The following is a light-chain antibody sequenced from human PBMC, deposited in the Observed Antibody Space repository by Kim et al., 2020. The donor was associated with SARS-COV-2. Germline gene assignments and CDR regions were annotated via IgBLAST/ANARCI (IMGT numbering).Light chain of an antibody. Sequence: IVLTQSPGTLSLSPGEGATLSCRASQHVRPNYLAWYQQKPGQPPRLLIYGTSGRATGIPGRFSGSGSGTDFSLTISRLEPEDFAVYYCQQYDASLTFGQGTKVDIK. CDR3: QQYDASLT. J-gene: IGKJ1*01. CDR1: QHVRPNY. CDR2: GTS. V-gene: IGKV3-20*01.